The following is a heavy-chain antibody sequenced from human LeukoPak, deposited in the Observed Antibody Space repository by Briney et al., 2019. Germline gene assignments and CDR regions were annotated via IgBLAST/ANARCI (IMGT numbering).Heavy chain of an antibody. D-gene: IGHD3-3*01. Sequence: PETLSLTCTVSGDSITSSNYYWGWIRQPPGKGLEWIGSIYYSGSTHYNPSLKSRLTISVDTSRNQFSLKLRTVTAADTAVYYCARNITIFGVIPRGAGWFDPWGQGTLVTVSS. J-gene: IGHJ5*02. CDR3: ARNITIFGVIPRGAGWFDP. V-gene: IGHV4-39*01. CDR2: IYYSGST. CDR1: GDSITSSNYY.